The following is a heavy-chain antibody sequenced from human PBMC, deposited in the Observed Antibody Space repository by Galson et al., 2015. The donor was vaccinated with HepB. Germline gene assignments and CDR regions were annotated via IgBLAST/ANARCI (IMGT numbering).Heavy chain of an antibody. CDR1: RFTITTLW. Sequence: SLRLSCAGSRFTITTLWMAWVRQAPGKGLEWVANIKQDGSDIRYLDSVKGQFTISRDNGDNLLYLQMNSLRVEDTAVYYCAGGPGWLVTEWGQGTMVTVSS. V-gene: IGHV3-7*03. D-gene: IGHD3-22*01. CDR3: AGGPGWLVTE. CDR2: IKQDGSDI. J-gene: IGHJ1*01.